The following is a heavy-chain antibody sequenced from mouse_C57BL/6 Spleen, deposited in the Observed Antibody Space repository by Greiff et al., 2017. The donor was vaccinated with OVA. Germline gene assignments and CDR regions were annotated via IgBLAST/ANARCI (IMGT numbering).Heavy chain of an antibody. CDR1: GFSLTSYG. D-gene: IGHD2-4*01. V-gene: IGHV2-2*01. CDR3: ARNPLITTGYYYAMDY. CDR2: IWSGGST. Sequence: VKLVESGPGLVQPSQSLSITCTVSGFSLTSYGVHWVRQSPGKGLEWLGVIWSGGSTDYNAAFISRLSISKDNSKSQVFFKMNSLQADDTAIYYCARNPLITTGYYYAMDYWGQGTSVTVSS. J-gene: IGHJ4*01.